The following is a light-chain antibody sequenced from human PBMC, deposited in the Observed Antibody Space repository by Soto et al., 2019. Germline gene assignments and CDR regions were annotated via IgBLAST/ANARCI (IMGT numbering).Light chain of an antibody. Sequence: DIVMTQSPLSLPVTPGEPASISCRSSQSLLHSNGYNYLDWYLQKPGQSPQLLIYLGSNRASGVPDRFRGSGYGTDCTLKISSVEAEDVGEYYCMQALQAPWRFGQGTKVEIK. J-gene: IGKJ1*01. CDR1: QSLLHSNGYNY. CDR3: MQALQAPWR. CDR2: LGS. V-gene: IGKV2-28*01.